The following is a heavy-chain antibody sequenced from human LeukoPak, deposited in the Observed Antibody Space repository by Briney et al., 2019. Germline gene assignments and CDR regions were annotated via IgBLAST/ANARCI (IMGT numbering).Heavy chain of an antibody. Sequence: GGSLTLSCAASGFPCSSYAKSWVRQAPGKGLEWVSAISGSGGSTYYADSVKGRFTISRDNSKNTLYLQMNSLRAEDTAVYYCAKGKPYNSGYLNYFDYWGQRTLVTVSS. V-gene: IGHV3-23*01. J-gene: IGHJ4*02. D-gene: IGHD6-25*01. CDR3: AKGKPYNSGYLNYFDY. CDR1: GFPCSSYA. CDR2: ISGSGGST.